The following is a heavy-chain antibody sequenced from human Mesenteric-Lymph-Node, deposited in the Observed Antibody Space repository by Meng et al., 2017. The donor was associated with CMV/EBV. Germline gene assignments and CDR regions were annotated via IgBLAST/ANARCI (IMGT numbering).Heavy chain of an antibody. CDR3: ARVRGELPQP. J-gene: IGHJ5*02. CDR2: INHSGST. D-gene: IGHD1-26*01. Sequence: SETLSLTCAVYGGSFSGYYWSWIRQPPGKGLEWIGEINHSGSTNYNPSLKSRVTISVDTSKNQFSLKLSSVTAADTAVYYCARVRGELPQPWSQGTLVTVSS. CDR1: GGSFSGYY. V-gene: IGHV4-34*01.